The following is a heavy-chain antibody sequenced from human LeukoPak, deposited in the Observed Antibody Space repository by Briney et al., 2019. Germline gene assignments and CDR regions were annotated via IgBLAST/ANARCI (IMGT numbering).Heavy chain of an antibody. D-gene: IGHD5-18*01. J-gene: IGHJ4*02. CDR3: ARHGYSYGYPPSFDY. CDR1: GGSISSYY. CDR2: IYYSGST. V-gene: IGHV4-59*08. Sequence: SETLSLTCTVSGGSISSYYWSWIRQPPGKGLEWIGYIYYSGSTNYNPSLRSRVTISVDTSKNQFSLKLSSVTAADTAVYYCARHGYSYGYPPSFDYWGQGTLVTVSS.